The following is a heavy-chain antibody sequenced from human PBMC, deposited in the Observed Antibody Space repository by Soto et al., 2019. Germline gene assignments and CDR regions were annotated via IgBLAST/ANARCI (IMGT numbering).Heavy chain of an antibody. CDR3: ATENIAVTDRAFAFDI. D-gene: IGHD6-19*01. V-gene: IGHV1-24*01. CDR2: FDPEDGET. J-gene: IGHJ3*02. Sequence: ASVKVSCKVSGYTLTELSMHWVRQAPGKGLEWMGGFDPEDGETIYAQKFQGRVTMTEDTSTDTAYMELSSLRSEDTAVYYCATENIAVTDRAFAFDIWGPGTMVTASS. CDR1: GYTLTELS.